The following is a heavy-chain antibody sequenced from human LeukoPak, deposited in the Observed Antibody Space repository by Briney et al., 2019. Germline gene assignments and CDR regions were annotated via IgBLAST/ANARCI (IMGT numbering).Heavy chain of an antibody. CDR3: ARGPGRVGLSP. Sequence: PSETLSLTCNVSGGSFTNYYWSWIRQTPEKGLEWIGQINHSGDTSYNPSLRSRITLSVDRSKNQFSLKVTSVTAADTGVYYCARGPGRVGLSPWCQGTPGTVSS. CDR1: GGSFTNYY. V-gene: IGHV4-34*01. CDR2: INHSGDT. J-gene: IGHJ5*02. D-gene: IGHD1-1*01.